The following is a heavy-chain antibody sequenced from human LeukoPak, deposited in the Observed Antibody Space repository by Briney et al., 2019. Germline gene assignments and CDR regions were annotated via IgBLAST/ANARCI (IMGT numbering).Heavy chain of an antibody. V-gene: IGHV1-8*01. CDR3: ARGAMLLWFGELFRRDYYYYGMDV. J-gene: IGHJ6*02. Sequence: ASVKVSCKASGYTFTGYDINWVRQATGQGLEWMGWMNPNSGNTGYAQKFQGRVTMTRNTSISTAYMELSSLRSEDTAVYYCARGAMLLWFGELFRRDYYYYGMDVWGQGTTVTVSS. D-gene: IGHD3-10*01. CDR1: GYTFTGYD. CDR2: MNPNSGNT.